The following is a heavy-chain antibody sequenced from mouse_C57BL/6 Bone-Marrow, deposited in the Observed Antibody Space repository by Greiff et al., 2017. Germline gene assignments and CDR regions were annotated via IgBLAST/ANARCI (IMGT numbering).Heavy chain of an antibody. J-gene: IGHJ3*01. CDR2: ISNGGGST. CDR1: GFTFSDYY. V-gene: IGHV5-12*01. CDR3: ARRWAY. Sequence: DVLLLESGGGLVQPGGSLKLSCAASGFTFSDYYMYWVRQTPEKRLEWVAYISNGGGSTNYTATVKGKFTISRDTATNTLYLQMSRLKSEDTAMYYCARRWAYWGQGTLVTVSA.